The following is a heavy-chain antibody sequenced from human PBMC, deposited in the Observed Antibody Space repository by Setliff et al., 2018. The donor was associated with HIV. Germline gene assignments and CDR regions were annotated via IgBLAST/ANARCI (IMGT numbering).Heavy chain of an antibody. V-gene: IGHV5-51*01. CDR2: IFPGDSDA. CDR1: GYSFSTYW. CDR3: ARSGDSSVNWFDP. Sequence: PGESLKISCKGSGYSFSTYWIAWVRQMPGKGLEWMGVIFPGDSDARYSPSFQGPVTISVDESISTAYLQWSSLQASDTAIYYCARSGDSSVNWFDPWGQGTLVTVSS. D-gene: IGHD3-22*01. J-gene: IGHJ5*02.